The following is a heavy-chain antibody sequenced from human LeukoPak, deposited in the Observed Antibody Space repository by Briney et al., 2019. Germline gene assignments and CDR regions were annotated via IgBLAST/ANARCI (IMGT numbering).Heavy chain of an antibody. CDR2: IWYDGSNK. D-gene: IGHD3-10*01. CDR3: ARDSGPRRNDAFDI. CDR1: GFTFSSYG. J-gene: IGHJ3*02. V-gene: IGHV3-33*01. Sequence: PGRSLRLSCAASGFTFSSYGMHWVRQAPGKGLEWVAVIWYDGSNKYYADSVKGRFTISRDNSKNTLYLQMNSLRAEDTAVYYCARDSGPRRNDAFDIWGQGTMVTVSS.